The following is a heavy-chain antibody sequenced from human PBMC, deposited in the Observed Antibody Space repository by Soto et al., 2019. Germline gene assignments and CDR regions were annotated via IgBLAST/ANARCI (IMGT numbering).Heavy chain of an antibody. CDR3: ARALGSGSYNNWFDP. CDR1: GGSLSSGGYC. Sequence: SETLSLTCTVSGGSLSSGGYCWTWIRQHPGKGLEWIGYIYYSGSTYYNPSLKSRLTISVDTSKNQFSLKLRSVTAADTAVYYCARALGSGSYNNWFDPWGQGTLVTVSS. CDR2: IYYSGST. J-gene: IGHJ5*02. D-gene: IGHD3-10*01. V-gene: IGHV4-31*03.